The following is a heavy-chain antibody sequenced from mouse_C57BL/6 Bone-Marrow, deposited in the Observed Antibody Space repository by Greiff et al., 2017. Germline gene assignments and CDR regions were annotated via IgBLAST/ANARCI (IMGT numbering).Heavy chain of an antibody. D-gene: IGHD4-1*01. CDR3: ARDILGAY. Sequence: DVHLVESGGGLVQPGGSLKLSCAASGFTFSDYYMNWVSQTTEKRLEWVAYISNGGGSTYYPDTVKGRFTISRDNAKNTLYMQMSRLKSEDTAMYYCARDILGAYWGQGTLVTVSA. V-gene: IGHV5-12*01. CDR1: GFTFSDYY. J-gene: IGHJ3*01. CDR2: ISNGGGST.